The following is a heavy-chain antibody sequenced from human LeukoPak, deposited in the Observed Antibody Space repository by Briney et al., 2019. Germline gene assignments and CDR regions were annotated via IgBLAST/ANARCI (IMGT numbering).Heavy chain of an antibody. D-gene: IGHD3-9*01. CDR3: ASDDYDILTGYYRSV. V-gene: IGHV4-59*01. J-gene: IGHJ6*02. CDR1: GGSISSYY. Sequence: SVTLSLTCTVSGGSISSYYWSWIRQPPGKGLEWIGYIYYSGSTNYNPSLKSRVTISVDTSKNQFSLKLSSVTAADTAVYYCASDDYDILTGYYRSVWGQGTTVTVSS. CDR2: IYYSGST.